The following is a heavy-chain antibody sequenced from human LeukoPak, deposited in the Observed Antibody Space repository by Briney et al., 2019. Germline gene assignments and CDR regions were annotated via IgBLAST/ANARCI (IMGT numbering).Heavy chain of an antibody. J-gene: IGHJ4*02. CDR1: GGSISSRNYY. V-gene: IGHV4-39*01. CDR2: VYYTGTT. Sequence: SETLSLTCTVSGGSISSRNYYWGWIRQPPGTGREWIGGVYYTGTTYSNPSLKSRVTISVDTSENQFSLKLSSVTAADTAVYYCARLSGVVGATLMVLYYFDYWGQGTLVTVSS. D-gene: IGHD1-26*01. CDR3: ARLSGVVGATLMVLYYFDY.